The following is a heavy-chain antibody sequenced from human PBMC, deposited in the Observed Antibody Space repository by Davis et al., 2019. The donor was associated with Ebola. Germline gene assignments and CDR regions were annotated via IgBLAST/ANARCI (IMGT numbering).Heavy chain of an antibody. J-gene: IGHJ6*02. D-gene: IGHD2-2*02. CDR1: GFTFSSYG. V-gene: IGHV3-30*18. CDR3: AKLVVPAAISNYYYGMDV. Sequence: PGGSLRLSCAASGFTFSSYGMHWVRQAPGKGLEWVAVISYGGNNEYYADSVKGRFTISRDNSRNTLYLQMNSLRAEDTAVYFCAKLVVPAAISNYYYGMDVWGQGTTVTVSS. CDR2: ISYGGNNE.